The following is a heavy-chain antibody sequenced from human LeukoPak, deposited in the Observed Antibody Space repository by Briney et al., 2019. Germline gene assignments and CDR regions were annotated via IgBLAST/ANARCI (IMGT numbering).Heavy chain of an antibody. J-gene: IGHJ4*02. Sequence: GGSLRLSCVASGFIFSIYSINWVRQAPGKGLEWVSYISSRSNTIHYADSVKGRFTISRDNAKNSLYLQMNSLTVEDTAVYYCARDAEDSSGWYGGWFFDYWGQGTLVTVSS. D-gene: IGHD6-19*01. CDR3: ARDAEDSSGWYGGWFFDY. V-gene: IGHV3-48*01. CDR2: ISSRSNTI. CDR1: GFIFSIYS.